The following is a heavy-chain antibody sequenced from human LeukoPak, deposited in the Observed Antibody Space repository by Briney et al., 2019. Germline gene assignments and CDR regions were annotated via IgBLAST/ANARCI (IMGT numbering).Heavy chain of an antibody. CDR2: TYYRSKWYN. J-gene: IGHJ6*03. D-gene: IGHD5-12*01. Sequence: SQTLSLTCAISGDSVSSGSAAWNWIRQSPSGGLEWLGRTYYRSKWYNDYAVSVKSRITINPDTSKNQFSLQLNSVTPEDTAVYYCARGEGGYSGYDHDYYYYYMDVWGKGTTVTVSS. CDR3: ARGEGGYSGYDHDYYYYYMDV. CDR1: GDSVSSGSAA. V-gene: IGHV6-1*01.